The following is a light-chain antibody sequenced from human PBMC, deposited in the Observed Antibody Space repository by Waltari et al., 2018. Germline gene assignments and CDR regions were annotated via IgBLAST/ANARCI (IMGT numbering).Light chain of an antibody. Sequence: EIVMTQSPATLSVSPGERATLSCRASQSVSSNLAWYQQKPGQAPRLLIYGASTRATGVPARFSGGGSGTDFTLTISGLQSEDYAVYFCHQHNSWPPLSFGGGTKVEIK. V-gene: IGKV3-15*01. CDR1: QSVSSN. CDR2: GAS. J-gene: IGKJ4*01. CDR3: HQHNSWPPLS.